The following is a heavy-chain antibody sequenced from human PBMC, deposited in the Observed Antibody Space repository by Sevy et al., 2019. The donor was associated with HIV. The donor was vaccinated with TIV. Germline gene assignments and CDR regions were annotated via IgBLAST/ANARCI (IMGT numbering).Heavy chain of an antibody. Sequence: SETLSLTCAVYGGSFSGYYWIWIRQPPGKGLEWSGEINHSGSTNYNPSLKSRVTISVDTSKSQFSLKLSSVTAADTAVYYCARLGARVATPADYYGMDVWGQGTTVTVSS. CDR3: ARLGARVATPADYYGMDV. D-gene: IGHD5-12*01. CDR1: GGSFSGYY. V-gene: IGHV4-34*01. CDR2: INHSGST. J-gene: IGHJ6*02.